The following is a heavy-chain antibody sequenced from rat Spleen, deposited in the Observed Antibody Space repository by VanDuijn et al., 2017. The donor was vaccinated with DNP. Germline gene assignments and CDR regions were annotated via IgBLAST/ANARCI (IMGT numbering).Heavy chain of an antibody. V-gene: IGHV5-31*01. CDR1: GFIFSNYW. J-gene: IGHJ2*01. D-gene: IGHD3-1*01. CDR3: ARPPLGYFDY. Sequence: EVQLVESGGGPVQPGRSLKLSCVASGFIFSNYWMTWIRQAPGKGLEWVAYISYDGGSTYYRDPVKGRFTISRDNAKSTLYLQMDSRRSEDTATYYCARPPLGYFDYWGQGVMVTVSS. CDR2: ISYDGGST.